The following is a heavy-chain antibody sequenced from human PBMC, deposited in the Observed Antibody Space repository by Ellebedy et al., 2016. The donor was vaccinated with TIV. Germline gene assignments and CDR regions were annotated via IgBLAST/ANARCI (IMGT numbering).Heavy chain of an antibody. CDR1: GFPFSRYW. Sequence: GESLKISCEASGFPFSRYWMTWVRQAPGKGLEWVANIREDGSEKNYVDSMKGRFTISRDNSKNSLFLQMNSLTSEDTAVYYCARDRSPSGGYNVWYDAFDIWGQGTMVSVSS. D-gene: IGHD5-18*01. J-gene: IGHJ3*02. CDR2: IREDGSEK. V-gene: IGHV3-7*04. CDR3: ARDRSPSGGYNVWYDAFDI.